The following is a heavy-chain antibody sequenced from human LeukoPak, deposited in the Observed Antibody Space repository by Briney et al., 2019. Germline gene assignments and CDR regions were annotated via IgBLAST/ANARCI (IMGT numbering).Heavy chain of an antibody. Sequence: SETLSLTCTVSGASISSYYWSWIRQPPGKGLEWIGYIYYSRSTNYNPSLKSRVTISVDTSKNQFSLKLSSVTAADTAVYYCAREGTVVFDYWGQGTLVTVSS. D-gene: IGHD4-23*01. J-gene: IGHJ4*02. CDR2: IYYSRST. V-gene: IGHV4-59*01. CDR3: AREGTVVFDY. CDR1: GASISSYY.